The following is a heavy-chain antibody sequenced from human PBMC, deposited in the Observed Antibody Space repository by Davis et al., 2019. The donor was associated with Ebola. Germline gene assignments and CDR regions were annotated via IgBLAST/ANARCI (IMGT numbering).Heavy chain of an antibody. Sequence: PGGSLRLSCAASGFAFSGSWMTWIRQAPGKGLEWLANIDPDGNRKTYVESMEGRFTISRDNAKNTLYLQMNSLRAEDTAVYYCTTDSGYDKFDLWGQGTLVTVSS. CDR3: TTDSGYDKFDL. V-gene: IGHV3-7*03. D-gene: IGHD5-12*01. CDR1: GFAFSGSW. J-gene: IGHJ5*02. CDR2: IDPDGNRK.